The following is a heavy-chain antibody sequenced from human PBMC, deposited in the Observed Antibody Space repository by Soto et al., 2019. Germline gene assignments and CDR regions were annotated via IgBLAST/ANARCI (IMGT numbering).Heavy chain of an antibody. D-gene: IGHD3-22*01. CDR2: IIPIFGTA. Sequence: SVKVSCKASGYTFTSYPTHWVRQAPGQGLEWMGGIIPIFGTANYAQKFQGRVTITADESTSTAYMELSSLRSEDTAVYYCARGNMDYYDSSGSGFDPWGQGTLVTVSS. V-gene: IGHV1-69*13. J-gene: IGHJ5*02. CDR1: GYTFTSYP. CDR3: ARGNMDYYDSSGSGFDP.